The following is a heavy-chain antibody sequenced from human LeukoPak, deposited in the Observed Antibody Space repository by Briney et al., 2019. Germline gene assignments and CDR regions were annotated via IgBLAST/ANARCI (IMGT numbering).Heavy chain of an antibody. CDR3: AKLLPYFSGGICYFWEYFDS. CDR1: GGSISSSSYS. J-gene: IGHJ4*02. D-gene: IGHD2-15*01. Sequence: SETLSLTCSVSGGSISSSSYSWGWIRQPPGKGLKWIGGVYYTGDTYYGPSSRSRVTISVDTSKNHFSLIRTSLTAADTAVYYCAKLLPYFSGGICYFWEYFDSWGQGTLVTVSS. V-gene: IGHV4-39*02. CDR2: VYYTGDT.